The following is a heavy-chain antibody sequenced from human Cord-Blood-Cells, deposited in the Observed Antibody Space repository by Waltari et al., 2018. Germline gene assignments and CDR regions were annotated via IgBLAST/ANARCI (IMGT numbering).Heavy chain of an antibody. D-gene: IGHD3-10*01. CDR3: ARVGTMVREKGAFDI. J-gene: IGHJ3*02. V-gene: IGHV1-69*01. CDR2: IIPIFGTA. Sequence: GLEWMGGIIPIFGTANYAQKFQGRVTITADESTSTAYMELSSLRSEDTAVYYCARVGTMVREKGAFDIWGQGTMVTVSS.